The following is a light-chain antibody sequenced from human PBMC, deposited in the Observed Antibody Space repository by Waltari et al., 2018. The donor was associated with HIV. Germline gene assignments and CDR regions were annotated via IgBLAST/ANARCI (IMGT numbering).Light chain of an antibody. CDR2: DIN. CDR1: STDSRFYQY. V-gene: IGLV2-14*03. CDR3: ASNRLDYTLI. Sequence: QSALTQPASVSGFPGQSINISCTGISTDSRFYQYVSWYQQHPGKSPRLIIFDINNRPSGVSDHISGSRSGNSASLTFSGLQSGDEAHYYCASNRLDYTLIFGGGTKLTVL. J-gene: IGLJ2*01.